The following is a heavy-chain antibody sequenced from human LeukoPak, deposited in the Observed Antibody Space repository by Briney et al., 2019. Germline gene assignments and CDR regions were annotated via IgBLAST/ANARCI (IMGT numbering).Heavy chain of an antibody. V-gene: IGHV3-30*03. CDR3: ASYDILTGYHSPSDY. CDR1: GFTFSSYG. Sequence: GGSLRLSCAASGFTFSSYGMHWVRQAPGKGLEWVAVISYDGKNMYYADSVKGRFTISRDNSQNTLCLQMDSLRAEDTAVYYCASYDILTGYHSPSDYWGQGSLVTVSS. D-gene: IGHD3-9*01. CDR2: ISYDGKNM. J-gene: IGHJ4*02.